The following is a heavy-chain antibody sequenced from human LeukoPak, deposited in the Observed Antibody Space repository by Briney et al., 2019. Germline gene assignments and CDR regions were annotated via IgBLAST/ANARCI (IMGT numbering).Heavy chain of an antibody. D-gene: IGHD5-12*01. V-gene: IGHV4-4*07. Sequence: SETLSLTCTVSGGSISSYYWSCIRQPAGKGQEWIGRIYTSGSTNYNPSLTSRVTLSEDTSKNQFSLKLRSVTAADTAVYYCARLSGYDWESFYDYWGQGTLVTVSS. J-gene: IGHJ4*02. CDR1: GGSISSYY. CDR3: ARLSGYDWESFYDY. CDR2: IYTSGST.